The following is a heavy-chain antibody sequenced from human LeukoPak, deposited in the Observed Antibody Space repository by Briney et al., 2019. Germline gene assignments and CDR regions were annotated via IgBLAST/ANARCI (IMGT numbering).Heavy chain of an antibody. D-gene: IGHD6-19*01. V-gene: IGHV3-21*01. CDR1: GFTFSSYS. J-gene: IGHJ4*02. Sequence: GGSLRLSCAASGFTFSSYSMNWVRQAPGKGLEWVSSISSSSSSYIYYADSVKGRFTISRDNAKNSLYLQMNSLRAEDTAVYYCARAAMSYSSGQESGYWGQGTLVTVSS. CDR2: ISSSSSSYI. CDR3: ARAAMSYSSGQESGY.